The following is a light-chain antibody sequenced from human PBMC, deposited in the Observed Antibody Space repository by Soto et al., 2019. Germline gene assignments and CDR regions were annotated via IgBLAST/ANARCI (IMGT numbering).Light chain of an antibody. CDR3: QQYYNWPVT. J-gene: IGKJ4*01. CDR2: GAS. Sequence: EIVMTQSPATLSVSPGERATLSCRASHSVGNNLAWYQHKPGQPPRLLIIGASTRASDFPGRFSGSGSRTDFTLTISSLQSEDFAVYFCQQYYNWPVTFGGGTKVEIK. CDR1: HSVGNN. V-gene: IGKV3-15*01.